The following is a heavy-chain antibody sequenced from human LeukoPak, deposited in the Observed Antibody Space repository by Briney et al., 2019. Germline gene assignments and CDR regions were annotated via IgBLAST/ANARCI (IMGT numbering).Heavy chain of an antibody. Sequence: GVSLRLSCSASGLTVSTSYLTWVRQAPGKGLEWVSVIYSGGNTYYADSVKGRFTISRDNSKNTLYLQMNSLRADDTAVYYCTRGPVGGFDAWGQGTLVTVS. V-gene: IGHV3-53*01. J-gene: IGHJ5*02. CDR1: GLTVSTSY. CDR2: IYSGGNT. CDR3: TRGPVGGFDA. D-gene: IGHD1-26*01.